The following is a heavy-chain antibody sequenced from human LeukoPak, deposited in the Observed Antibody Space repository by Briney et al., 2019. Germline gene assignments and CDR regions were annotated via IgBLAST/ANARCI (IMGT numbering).Heavy chain of an antibody. CDR2: INHSGST. J-gene: IGHJ4*02. V-gene: IGHV4-34*01. CDR1: GGSFSGYY. CDR3: ARVSFNGRNDY. Sequence: SETLSLTCAVYGGSFSGYYWSWIRQPPGKGLEWIGEINHSGSTNYNPSLKSRVTISVGTSKNQFSLKLSSVTAADTAVYYCARVSFNGRNDYWGQGTLVTVSS.